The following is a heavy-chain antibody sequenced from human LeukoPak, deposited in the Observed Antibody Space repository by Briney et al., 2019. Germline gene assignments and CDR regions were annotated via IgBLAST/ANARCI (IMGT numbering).Heavy chain of an antibody. V-gene: IGHV1-18*01. CDR1: GYTFTSYG. D-gene: IGHD3-22*01. J-gene: IGHJ4*02. Sequence: ASVKASCKASGYTFTSYGISWVRRAPGQGLEWMGWISAYNGNTNYAQKLQGRVTMTTDTSTSTAYMELRSLRSDDTAVYYCARSYYDSSGYRPQPFDYWGQGTLVTVSS. CDR2: ISAYNGNT. CDR3: ARSYYDSSGYRPQPFDY.